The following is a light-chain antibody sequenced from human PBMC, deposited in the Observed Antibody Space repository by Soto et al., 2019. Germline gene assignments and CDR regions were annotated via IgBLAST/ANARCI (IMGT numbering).Light chain of an antibody. Sequence: QSALTQPASVSGSPGQSITLSCTGTSSDVGSYNLVSWYQQHPGKAPKLMIYEGSKRPSGVSNRVSGSKSGNTASLTISGLQAEDEADYYCCSYAGSVVFGGGTKLTVL. CDR2: EGS. V-gene: IGLV2-23*01. J-gene: IGLJ2*01. CDR3: CSYAGSVV. CDR1: SSDVGSYNL.